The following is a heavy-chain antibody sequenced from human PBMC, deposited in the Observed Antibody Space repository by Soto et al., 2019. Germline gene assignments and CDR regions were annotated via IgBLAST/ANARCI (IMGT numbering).Heavy chain of an antibody. V-gene: IGHV1-8*02. J-gene: IGHJ4*02. CDR1: GYPFTSYD. D-gene: IGHD3-16*01. Sequence: ASVKVSCKTSGYPFTSYDINWVRQATGQGLEWMGWMNPNSGNTGSAQKFQGRVTMTRDTSTSTAYMELSSLSSEDTGVYYGARTWGSIDYWGRGTLVTVSS. CDR3: ARTWGSIDY. CDR2: MNPNSGNT.